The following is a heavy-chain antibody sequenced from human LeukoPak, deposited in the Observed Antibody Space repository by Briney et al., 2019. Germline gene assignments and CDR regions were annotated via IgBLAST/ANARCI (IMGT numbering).Heavy chain of an antibody. CDR2: IYYSGST. J-gene: IGHJ4*02. CDR3: ARQRGSGWYHPHLF. CDR1: GGSISSSSYY. Sequence: SSETLSLTCTVSGGSISSSSYYWGWIRQPPGKGLEWIGSIYYSGSTYYNPSLKSRVTISVDTLKSQLSLKLSSVTAADTAVYYCARQRGSGWYHPHLFWGQGILVTVSS. V-gene: IGHV4-39*01. D-gene: IGHD6-19*01.